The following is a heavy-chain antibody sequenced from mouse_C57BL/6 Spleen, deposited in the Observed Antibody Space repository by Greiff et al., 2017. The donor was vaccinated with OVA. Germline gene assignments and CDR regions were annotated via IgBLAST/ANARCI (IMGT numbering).Heavy chain of an antibody. CDR3: ARSGTAQVFYAMDY. Sequence: QVQLQQPGAELVRPGSSVKLSCKASGYTFTSYWMHWVKQRPIQGLEWIGNIDPSDSETHYNQKFKDKATLTVDKSSSKAYMQLSSLTSEYSAVYYCARSGTAQVFYAMDYWGQGTSVTVSS. J-gene: IGHJ4*01. D-gene: IGHD3-2*02. CDR2: IDPSDSET. CDR1: GYTFTSYW. V-gene: IGHV1-52*01.